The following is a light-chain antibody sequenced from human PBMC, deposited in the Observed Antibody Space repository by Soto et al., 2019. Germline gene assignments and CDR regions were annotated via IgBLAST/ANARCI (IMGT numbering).Light chain of an antibody. Sequence: QSVLTQPPSVSAAPGQKVTISCSGSSSNIGNNYVSWYQQLPGTAPKLLIYDHNKRPSGIPDRFSGSKSGTSATLGITGLQTGDEADYYCGTWDSSLSVWVFGGGTKLTVL. V-gene: IGLV1-51*01. CDR2: DHN. CDR3: GTWDSSLSVWV. J-gene: IGLJ3*02. CDR1: SSNIGNNY.